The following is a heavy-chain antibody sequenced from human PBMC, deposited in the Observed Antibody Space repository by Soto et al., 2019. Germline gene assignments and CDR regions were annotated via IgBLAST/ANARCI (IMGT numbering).Heavy chain of an antibody. Sequence: PGGSLRLSCAASGFTFSSYSMNWFRQAPGKGLEWVSYISSSSSTIYYADSVKGRFTISRDNAKNSLYLQMNSLRAEDTAVYYCASPLGQWLVSYYMDVWGKGTTVTVSS. CDR1: GFTFSSYS. CDR3: ASPLGQWLVSYYMDV. D-gene: IGHD6-19*01. J-gene: IGHJ6*03. CDR2: ISSSSSTI. V-gene: IGHV3-48*01.